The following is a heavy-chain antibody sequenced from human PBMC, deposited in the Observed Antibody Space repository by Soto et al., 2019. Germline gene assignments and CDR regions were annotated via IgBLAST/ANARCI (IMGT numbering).Heavy chain of an antibody. CDR2: IYYSGST. V-gene: IGHV4-59*01. CDR3: ARQNVDSSSWYLSGYYGMDV. J-gene: IGHJ6*02. D-gene: IGHD6-13*01. CDR1: GGSISRYY. Sequence: SETLSLTCTVSGGSISRYYWSWIRQPPGKGLEWIGYIYYSGSTNYNPSLKSRVTISVDTSKNQFSLKLSSVTAADTAVYYCARQNVDSSSWYLSGYYGMDVWGQGTTVTVSS.